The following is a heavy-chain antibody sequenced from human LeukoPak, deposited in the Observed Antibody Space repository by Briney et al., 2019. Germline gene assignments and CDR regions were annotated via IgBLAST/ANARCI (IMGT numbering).Heavy chain of an antibody. CDR2: ISYDGSNK. Sequence: GGSLRLSCAASGFTFSSYGMHWVRQAPGKGLEWVAVISYDGSNKYYADSVKGRFTISRDNSKNTLYLQMSSLRAEDTAVYYCATGSRDGYDDYWGQGTLVTVSS. D-gene: IGHD5-24*01. CDR3: ATGSRDGYDDY. CDR1: GFTFSSYG. J-gene: IGHJ4*02. V-gene: IGHV3-30*03.